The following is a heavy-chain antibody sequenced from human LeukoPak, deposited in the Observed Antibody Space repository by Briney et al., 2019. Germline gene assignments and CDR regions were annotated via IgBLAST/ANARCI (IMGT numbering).Heavy chain of an antibody. Sequence: SETLSLTCAVYGGSFSGYYWSWIRQPPGKGLEWIGEINHSGSTNYNPSLKSRVTISVDTSKNQFSLTLSSVTAADTAVYYCARTRYYYGSRSYGAPYYFDYWGQGTLVTVSS. J-gene: IGHJ4*02. CDR1: GGSFSGYY. CDR2: INHSGST. CDR3: ARTRYYYGSRSYGAPYYFDY. D-gene: IGHD3-10*01. V-gene: IGHV4-34*01.